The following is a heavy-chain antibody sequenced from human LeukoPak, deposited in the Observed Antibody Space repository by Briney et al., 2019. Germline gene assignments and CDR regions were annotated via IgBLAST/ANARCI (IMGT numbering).Heavy chain of an antibody. CDR3: ARDSSRTIRYDAFDI. CDR2: ISSSGSTI. Sequence: GGSLRLSCAASGFTFSDYYMNWIRQAPGKGLEWVSYISSSGSTIYYADSVKGRFTISRDNAKNSLYLQMNSLRAEDTAVYYCARDSSRTIRYDAFDIWSQGTMVTVSS. CDR1: GFTFSDYY. J-gene: IGHJ3*02. D-gene: IGHD6-13*01. V-gene: IGHV3-11*01.